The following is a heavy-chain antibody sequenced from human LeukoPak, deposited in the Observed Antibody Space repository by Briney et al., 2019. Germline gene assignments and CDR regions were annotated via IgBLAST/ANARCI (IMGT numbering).Heavy chain of an antibody. CDR1: GYTFTGYY. J-gene: IGHJ4*02. CDR3: ARWGSGYLTYYFDY. V-gene: IGHV1-2*02. Sequence: GASVKVSCKASGYTFTGYYIHWVRQAPGQGLEWMGWINPNSGGTNYAQKFQGRVTMTRDTSISTAYMELSRLRSDDTAVYYCARWGSGYLTYYFDYWGQGTLVTVSS. CDR2: INPNSGGT. D-gene: IGHD3-22*01.